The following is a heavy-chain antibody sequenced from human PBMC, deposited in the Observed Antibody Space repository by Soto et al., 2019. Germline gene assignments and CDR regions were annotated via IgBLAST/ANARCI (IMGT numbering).Heavy chain of an antibody. D-gene: IGHD3-10*01. CDR1: GFTFSDHY. J-gene: IGHJ4*02. CDR3: VKSGRGLPFAF. Sequence: AGGSLRLSCAASGFTFSDHYMEWVRQAPGKGLEWVGRIRDRAHSYTIEYAASVKDRFTISRDDSKNSLYLQMHSLKTEDTAVYYCVKSGRGLPFAFWGQGTPVTVSS. CDR2: IRDRAHSYTI. V-gene: IGHV3-72*01.